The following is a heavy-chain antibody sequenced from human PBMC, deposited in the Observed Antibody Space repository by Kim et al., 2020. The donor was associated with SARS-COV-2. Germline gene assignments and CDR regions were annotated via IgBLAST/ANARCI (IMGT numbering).Heavy chain of an antibody. Sequence: KGRFTLSRDHSKNTLYLQMNSLRAEDTAVYYCAINYYVSSGYYYYYGMDVWGQGTTVTVSS. CDR3: AINYYVSSGYYYYYGMDV. J-gene: IGHJ6*02. V-gene: IGHV3-30*03. D-gene: IGHD3-22*01.